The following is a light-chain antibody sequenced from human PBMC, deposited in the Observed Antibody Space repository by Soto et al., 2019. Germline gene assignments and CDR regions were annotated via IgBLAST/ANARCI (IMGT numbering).Light chain of an antibody. Sequence: EVVMTQSPATLPVSLGERATLSCRASQSVSSNVAWYQQKPGLAPRLLIHTSATRATGIPARFSGRGSGTFFTLTISGLQSEDFATYYCQQYDNLPPTTFGQGTRL. V-gene: IGKV3-15*01. CDR1: QSVSSN. CDR2: TSA. J-gene: IGKJ5*01. CDR3: QQYDNLPPTT.